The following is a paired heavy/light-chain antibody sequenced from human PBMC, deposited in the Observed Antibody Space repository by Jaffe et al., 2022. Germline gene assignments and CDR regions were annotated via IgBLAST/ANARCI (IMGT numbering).Heavy chain of an antibody. CDR2: INGDGSNT. CDR3: ARETYESNYYTPQH. CDR1: GFTFSSSW. Sequence: EVQLVESGGDLVQPGGSLRLSCAASGFTFSSSWMHWVRQAPGKGLVWVSRINGDGSNTNYADSVKGRFTISRDNAKNTLYLQMNSLRVEDTAVYYCARETYESNYYTPQHWGQGTLVTVSS. V-gene: IGHV3-74*01. J-gene: IGHJ1*01. D-gene: IGHD1-26*01.
Light chain of an antibody. CDR3: SSYTTRNTPYV. V-gene: IGLV2-14*03. Sequence: QSALTQPASVSGSPGQSITISCTGTSSDIGGFNSVSWYQQHPGKAPTLMIYDVSYRPAGISDRFSGSKSGNTASLTISGLQAEDEADYHCSSYTTRNTPYVFGTGTEVTVL. CDR1: SSDIGGFNS. CDR2: DVS. J-gene: IGLJ1*01.